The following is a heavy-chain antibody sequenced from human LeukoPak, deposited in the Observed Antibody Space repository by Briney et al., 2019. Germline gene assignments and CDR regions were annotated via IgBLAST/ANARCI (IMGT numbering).Heavy chain of an antibody. CDR3: ARDRADIVVVPAARGYYYYGMDV. CDR2: ISAYNGNT. D-gene: IGHD2-2*01. J-gene: IGHJ6*02. CDR1: GYTFTSYG. Sequence: ASVKVSCKASGYTFTSYGISWVRQAPGQGLEWMGWISAYNGNTNYAQKLQGRVTMTTDTSTSTAYMELRSLRSDDTAVYYCARDRADIVVVPAARGYYYYGMDVWGQGTTVTVSS. V-gene: IGHV1-18*01.